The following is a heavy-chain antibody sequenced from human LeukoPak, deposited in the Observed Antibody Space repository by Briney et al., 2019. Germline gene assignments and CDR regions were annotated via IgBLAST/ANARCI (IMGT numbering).Heavy chain of an antibody. CDR1: GYTLTSYG. CDR3: AREFRWPGDYYDSSGYRDY. J-gene: IGHJ4*02. Sequence: ASVKVSCKASGYTLTSYGISWVRQAPGQGLEWMGWISAYNGNTNYAQKLQGRVTMTTDTSTSTAYMELRSLRSDDTAVYYCAREFRWPGDYYDSSGYRDYWGRGTLVTVSS. V-gene: IGHV1-18*01. D-gene: IGHD3-22*01. CDR2: ISAYNGNT.